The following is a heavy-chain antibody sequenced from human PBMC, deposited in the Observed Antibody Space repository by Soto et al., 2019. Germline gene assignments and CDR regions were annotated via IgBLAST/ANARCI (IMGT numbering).Heavy chain of an antibody. D-gene: IGHD3-10*01. Sequence: GGSLRLSCAASGFTFRSFTMNWVRQAPGKGLEWVSTISSNSAYIYYTDALRGRFTISRDNAKNSLHLQMNSLRAEDTAVYYCTRDASRDRSARGWFDPWGPGALVTVSS. CDR2: ISSNSAYI. V-gene: IGHV3-21*01. CDR1: GFTFRSFT. CDR3: TRDASRDRSARGWFDP. J-gene: IGHJ5*02.